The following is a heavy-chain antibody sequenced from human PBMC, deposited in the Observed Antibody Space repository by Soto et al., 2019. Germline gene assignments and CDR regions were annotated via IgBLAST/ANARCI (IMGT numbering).Heavy chain of an antibody. CDR2: IFWDDDK. CDR3: AHTKIGVAAGNRVYLLDP. D-gene: IGHD6-13*01. V-gene: IGHV2-5*02. CDR1: GFSLSTSDVG. Sequence: QITLKESGPTLVKPTQTLTLTCTFSGFSLSTSDVGGGWIRQPPGKALEWLAVIFWDDDKRYSPSLKNRLTISKDTSSNQVVLTMTNMDPVDTATYYCAHTKIGVAAGNRVYLLDPWGQGTLVTVSS. J-gene: IGHJ5*02.